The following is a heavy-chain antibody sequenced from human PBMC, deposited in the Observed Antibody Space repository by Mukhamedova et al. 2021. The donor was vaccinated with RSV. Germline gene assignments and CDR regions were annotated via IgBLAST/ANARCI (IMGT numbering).Heavy chain of an antibody. D-gene: IGHD3-22*01. V-gene: IGHV3-15*01. CDR2: IKSKTDGGTT. J-gene: IGHJ1*01. Sequence: GLEWVGRIKSKTDGGTTDYAAPVKGRFTISRDDSKNTLYLQMNSLKTEDTAVYYCTTEPSKYYYDSSGYTQYFQHWGQGTLVTVS. CDR3: TTEPSKYYYDSSGYTQYFQH.